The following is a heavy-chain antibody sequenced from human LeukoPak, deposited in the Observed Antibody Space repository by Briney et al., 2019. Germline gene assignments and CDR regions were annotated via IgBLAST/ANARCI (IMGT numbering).Heavy chain of an antibody. J-gene: IGHJ3*02. Sequence: GGSLRLPCAASGFTVSSNYMSWVRQAPGKGLQWVSIIDSGDTTYYADSVKGRFTISRDDSKNTLYLQMNSLRAEDTAVYYCARDRVRAFDIWGQGTMVTVSS. CDR3: ARDRVRAFDI. CDR2: IDSGDTT. V-gene: IGHV3-53*01. CDR1: GFTVSSNY.